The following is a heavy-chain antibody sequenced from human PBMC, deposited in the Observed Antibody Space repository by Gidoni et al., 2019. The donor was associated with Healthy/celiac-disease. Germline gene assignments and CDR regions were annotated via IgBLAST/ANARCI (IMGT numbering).Heavy chain of an antibody. D-gene: IGHD6-13*01. Sequence: EVQLLESGGGLVQPGGSLRLSCAASGFTFSSYAISWFRQAPGKGLELVSAISGSGGSTYDADSVKGRFTISRDNSKNTLYLQMNSLRAEDTAVYYCAKESPEYSSSWYPHDAFDIWGQGTMVTVSS. CDR2: ISGSGGST. V-gene: IGHV3-23*01. CDR1: GFTFSSYA. J-gene: IGHJ3*02. CDR3: AKESPEYSSSWYPHDAFDI.